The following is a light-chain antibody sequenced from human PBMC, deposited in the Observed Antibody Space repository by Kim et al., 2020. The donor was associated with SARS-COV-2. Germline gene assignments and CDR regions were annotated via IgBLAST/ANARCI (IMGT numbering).Light chain of an antibody. V-gene: IGLV2-8*01. J-gene: IGLJ1*01. CDR1: SSDIGEYDF. CDR2: EVT. Sequence: QSGTSTCAGTSSDIGEYDFVSWYQQRPGQVPKLVIYEVTKRPSGVPDRFSGSKSGNTAALTVSGLQSEDEAQYYCCAYAGLSTLVFGTGTKVTVL. CDR3: CAYAGLSTLV.